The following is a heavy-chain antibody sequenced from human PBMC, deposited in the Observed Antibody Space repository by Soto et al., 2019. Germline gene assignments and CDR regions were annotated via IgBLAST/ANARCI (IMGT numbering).Heavy chain of an antibody. CDR2: ISYDGSNK. CDR1: GFTFSSYA. D-gene: IGHD6-13*01. J-gene: IGHJ4*02. CDR3: AREEQQLVSDYFDY. Sequence: QVQLVESGGGVVQPGRSLRLSCAASGFTFSSYAMHWVRQAPGKGLEWVAVISYDGSNKYYADSVKGRFTISRDNSKNTLYLQINSLRAEDTAVYYCAREEQQLVSDYFDYWGQGTLVTVSS. V-gene: IGHV3-30-3*01.